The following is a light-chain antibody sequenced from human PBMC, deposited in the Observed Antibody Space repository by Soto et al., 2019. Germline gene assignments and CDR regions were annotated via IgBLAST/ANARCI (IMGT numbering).Light chain of an antibody. CDR3: QTWGTGPLV. Sequence: QAVLTQSPSASASLGASVKLTWTRSSGHTTYAIAWHQQQPEKGPRYLMNLNSDGSHSKGDGIPDRFSGSSSGAERYLTISSLQSEDEADYYCQTWGTGPLVFGGGTKLTVL. V-gene: IGLV4-69*01. J-gene: IGLJ2*01. CDR2: LNSDGSH. CDR1: SGHTTYA.